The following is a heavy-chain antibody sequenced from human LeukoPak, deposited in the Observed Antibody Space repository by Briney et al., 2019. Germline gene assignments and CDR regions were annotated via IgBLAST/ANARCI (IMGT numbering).Heavy chain of an antibody. V-gene: IGHV4-34*01. CDR1: GGSFSGYY. CDR2: INHSGST. D-gene: IGHD6-19*01. Sequence: PSETLSLTCAVYGGSFSGYYWSWIRQPPGKGLEWIGEINHSGSTNYNPSLKSRVTISVDTSKNQFSLKLSSVTAADTAVYYCARGGWHYLDHWGQGALVTVSS. J-gene: IGHJ4*02. CDR3: ARGGWHYLDH.